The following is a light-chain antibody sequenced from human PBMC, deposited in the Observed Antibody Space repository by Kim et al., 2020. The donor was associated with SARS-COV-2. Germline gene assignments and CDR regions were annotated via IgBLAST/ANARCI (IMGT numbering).Light chain of an antibody. CDR1: SGHSIYA. CDR3: QTWSTGIPV. V-gene: IGLV4-69*01. Sequence: ASVKLNCTLSSGHSIYAMAWHQQEAGKGTRYLMRLNSDGSHRKGDGTPDRFSGSSAGAERYLTISGLQSEDEADYNCQTWSTGIPVFGTGTRVT. CDR2: LNSDGSH. J-gene: IGLJ1*01.